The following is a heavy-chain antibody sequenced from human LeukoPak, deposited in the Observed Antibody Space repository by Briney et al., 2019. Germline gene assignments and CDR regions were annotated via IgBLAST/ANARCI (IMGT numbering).Heavy chain of an antibody. CDR2: FDPEDGET. Sequence: ASAKVSCKVSGYTLTELSMHWVRQAPGKGLEWMGGFDPEDGETIYAQKFQGRVTMTEDTSTDTAYMELSSLRSEDTAVYYCATRGGQQLVFDYWGQGTLVTVSS. CDR1: GYTLTELS. V-gene: IGHV1-24*01. D-gene: IGHD6-13*01. J-gene: IGHJ4*02. CDR3: ATRGGQQLVFDY.